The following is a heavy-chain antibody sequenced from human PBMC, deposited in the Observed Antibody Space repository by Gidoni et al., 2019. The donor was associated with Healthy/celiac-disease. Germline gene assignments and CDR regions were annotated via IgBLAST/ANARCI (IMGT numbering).Heavy chain of an antibody. CDR1: GGSISSSNW. V-gene: IGHV4-4*02. CDR2: IYHSGST. CDR3: ARGRYDFWSGLPNWFDP. J-gene: IGHJ5*02. D-gene: IGHD3-3*01. Sequence: QVQLQESGPGLVKPSGTLSLTCAVSGGSISSSNWWSWVRQPPGKGLEWIGEIYHSGSTNYNPSLKSRVTISVDKSKNQFSLKLSSVTAADTAVYYCARGRYDFWSGLPNWFDPWGQGTLVTVSS.